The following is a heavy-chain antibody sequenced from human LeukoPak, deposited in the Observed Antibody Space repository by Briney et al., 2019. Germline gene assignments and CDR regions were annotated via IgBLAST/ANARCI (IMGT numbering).Heavy chain of an antibody. CDR1: GYTFTGYY. CDR2: ITPNSGGT. CDR3: ARVIRGDYYDSSGTPDAFDI. J-gene: IGHJ3*02. D-gene: IGHD3-22*01. Sequence: ASVKVSCKASGYTFTGYYIHWVRQAPGQGLEWMGWITPNSGGTNYAQKVQGRVTMTKATSISADYMELGRLRSDDTAMYYCARVIRGDYYDSSGTPDAFDIWGQGTMVTVSS. V-gene: IGHV1-2*02.